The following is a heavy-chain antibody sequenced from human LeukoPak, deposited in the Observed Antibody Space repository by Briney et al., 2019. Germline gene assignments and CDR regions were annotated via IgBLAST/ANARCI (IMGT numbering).Heavy chain of an antibody. V-gene: IGHV4-39*01. Sequence: PSETLSLTCTVSGGSISSSSYYWGWIRQPPGKGLEWIGSIYYSGSTYYNPSLKSRVTISVDTSKNQFSLKLSSVTAADTAVYYCARWKSSPFTIFGVVITRKAFDIWGQGTMVTVSS. J-gene: IGHJ3*02. CDR2: IYYSGST. D-gene: IGHD3-3*01. CDR3: ARWKSSPFTIFGVVITRKAFDI. CDR1: GGSISSSSYY.